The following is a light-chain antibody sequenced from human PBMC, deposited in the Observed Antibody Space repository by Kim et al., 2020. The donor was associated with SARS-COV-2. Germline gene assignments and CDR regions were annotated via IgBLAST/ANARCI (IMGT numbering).Light chain of an antibody. CDR2: DAT. CDR1: QSVRNY. V-gene: IGKV3-11*01. Sequence: EIVLTQSPATLSLSPGERATLSCRASQSVRNYLAWYQQKPGQAPRLLIYDATNRATGIPARFSGSGSGTDFTLTISSLEPEDFAVYYCQQRSNWPHTFGQGTKLEI. CDR3: QQRSNWPHT. J-gene: IGKJ2*01.